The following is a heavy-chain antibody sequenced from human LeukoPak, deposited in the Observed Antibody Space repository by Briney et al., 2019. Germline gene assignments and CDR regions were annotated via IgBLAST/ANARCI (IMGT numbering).Heavy chain of an antibody. Sequence: ASVKVSCKASGYTFTSYGISWVRQAPGQGLEWMGWVSAYNGNTNYAQKLQGRVTMTTDTSTSTAYMELRSLRSDDTAVYYCARDQSGYDLDDAFDIWGQGTMVTVSS. V-gene: IGHV1-18*01. CDR3: ARDQSGYDLDDAFDI. D-gene: IGHD5-12*01. CDR2: VSAYNGNT. CDR1: GYTFTSYG. J-gene: IGHJ3*02.